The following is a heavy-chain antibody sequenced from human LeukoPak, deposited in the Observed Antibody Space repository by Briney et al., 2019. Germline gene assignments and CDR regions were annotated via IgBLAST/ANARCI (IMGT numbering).Heavy chain of an antibody. V-gene: IGHV1-69*05. J-gene: IGHJ4*02. D-gene: IGHD6-19*01. CDR1: GGTFSSYA. CDR3: ARDQFVLGSGWHPSFDY. Sequence: ASVKVSCKASGGTFSSYAISWVRQAPGQGLEWMGGIIPIFGTANYAQKFQGRVTITTDESTSTAYMELSSLRSEDTAVYYCARDQFVLGSGWHPSFDYWGQGTLVTVSS. CDR2: IIPIFGTA.